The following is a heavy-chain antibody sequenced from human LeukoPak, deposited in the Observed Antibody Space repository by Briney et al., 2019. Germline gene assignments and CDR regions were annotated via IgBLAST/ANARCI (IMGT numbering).Heavy chain of an antibody. J-gene: IGHJ4*02. Sequence: RGSLRLSCAASGFIFSSYWTHWVPHAPGKRLSWVSRINTDGRSTSSADSVKGRFPISRANAKTTLYLQMNSLRAEDTAVYYCARDFMYNVNCAGCWGQGTLVTVSS. CDR1: GFIFSSYW. V-gene: IGHV3-74*01. CDR3: ARDFMYNVNCAGC. D-gene: IGHD1-14*01. CDR2: INTDGRST.